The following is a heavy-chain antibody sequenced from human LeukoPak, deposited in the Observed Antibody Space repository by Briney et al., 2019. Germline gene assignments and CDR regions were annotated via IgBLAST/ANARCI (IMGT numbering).Heavy chain of an antibody. J-gene: IGHJ5*02. D-gene: IGHD6-6*01. CDR1: GGSISSSSYY. V-gene: IGHV4-39*07. CDR3: ARVGRIAARLNWFDP. CDR2: IYYSGST. Sequence: SETLSLTCTVSGGSISSSSYYWGWIRQPPGKGLEWIGSIYYSGSTYYNPSLKSRVTISVDTSKNQFSLKLSSVTAADTAVYYCARVGRIAARLNWFDPWGQGTLVTVSS.